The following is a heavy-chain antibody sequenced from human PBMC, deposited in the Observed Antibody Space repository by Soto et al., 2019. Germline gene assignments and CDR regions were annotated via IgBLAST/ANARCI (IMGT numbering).Heavy chain of an antibody. V-gene: IGHV3-7*01. CDR1: GFTFSTYW. J-gene: IGHJ4*02. D-gene: IGHD3-10*01. CDR3: ARNETYYYGSGPV. CDR2: IKQDGSEK. Sequence: EGSLRLSCAASGFTFSTYWMSWVRQAPGKGLEWVANIKQDGSEKYYVDSVKGRFTISRDNAKNSLYLQMNSLRAEDTAVYYCARNETYYYGSGPVGGQGTLVTVSS.